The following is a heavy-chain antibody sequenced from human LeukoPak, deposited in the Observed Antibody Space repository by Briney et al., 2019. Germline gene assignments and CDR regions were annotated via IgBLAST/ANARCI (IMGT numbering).Heavy chain of an antibody. Sequence: PGGSLRLSCAASGFTFSNYAMSWVRQAPGKGLEWVSGINSSGRSPYYADSVQGRFTISRDNSKNTLYLQMNSLRAEDTAVYYCARWRYSDYFDDWGQGTLVTVSS. J-gene: IGHJ4*02. CDR1: GFTFSNYA. CDR3: ARWRYSDYFDD. D-gene: IGHD1-1*01. V-gene: IGHV3-23*01. CDR2: INSSGRSP.